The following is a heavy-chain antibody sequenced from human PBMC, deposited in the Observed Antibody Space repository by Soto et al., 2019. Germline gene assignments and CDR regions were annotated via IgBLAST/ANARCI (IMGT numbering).Heavy chain of an antibody. CDR2: ISYDGSNK. CDR3: ANTAGGGGSPFGY. Sequence: QVQLVESGGGVVQPGRSLRLSCAASGFTFSSYGMHWVRQAPGKGLEWVAVISYDGSNKYYADSVKGRFTISRDNSKNPLYLQMNSLRAEDTAVYYWANTAGGGGSPFGYWGQGTLVTVSS. V-gene: IGHV3-30*18. CDR1: GFTFSSYG. D-gene: IGHD1-26*01. J-gene: IGHJ4*02.